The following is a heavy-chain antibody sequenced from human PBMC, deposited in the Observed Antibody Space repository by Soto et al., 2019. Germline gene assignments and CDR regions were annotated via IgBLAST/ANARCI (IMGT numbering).Heavy chain of an antibody. J-gene: IGHJ4*02. CDR1: GFTFSSYA. D-gene: IGHD6-6*01. Sequence: EVQLLESGGGLVQPGGSLRLSCAASGFTFSSYAMSWVRQAPGKGLEWVSASSGSGGSTYYADSVKGRFTISRDNSKNTLYLQMNSLRAEDTAVYYCENPTYSSSSYWGQGTLVTVSS. V-gene: IGHV3-23*01. CDR3: ENPTYSSSSY. CDR2: SSGSGGST.